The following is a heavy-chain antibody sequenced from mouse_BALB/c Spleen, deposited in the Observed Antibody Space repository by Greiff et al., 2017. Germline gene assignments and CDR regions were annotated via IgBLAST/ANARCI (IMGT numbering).Heavy chain of an antibody. V-gene: IGHV5-6*01. CDR2: ISSGGSYT. CDR1: GFTFSSYG. Sequence: EVQRVESGGDLVKPGGSLKLSCAASGFTFSSYGMSWVRQTPDKRLEWVATISSGGSYTYYPDSVKGRFTISRDNAKNTLYLQMSSLKSEDTAMYYCARHRDYDGLAYWGQGTLVTVSA. CDR3: ARHRDYDGLAY. J-gene: IGHJ3*01. D-gene: IGHD2-4*01.